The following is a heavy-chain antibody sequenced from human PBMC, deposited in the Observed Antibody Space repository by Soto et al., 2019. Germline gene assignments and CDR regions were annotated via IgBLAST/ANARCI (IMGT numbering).Heavy chain of an antibody. Sequence: QVQLVESGGGLVEPGGSLRLSCAASGFTFNDHHMAWVRQPPGKGLVWVAYINHNGTEMNHADSVKGRCTISRDNAKNSLFLQMNSLRAEDTAVYYCGRTGPDPICPFVSWGQETLVVVSS. CDR2: INHNGTEM. V-gene: IGHV3-11*01. CDR3: GRTGPDPICPFVS. D-gene: IGHD2-2*01. J-gene: IGHJ4*02. CDR1: GFTFNDHH.